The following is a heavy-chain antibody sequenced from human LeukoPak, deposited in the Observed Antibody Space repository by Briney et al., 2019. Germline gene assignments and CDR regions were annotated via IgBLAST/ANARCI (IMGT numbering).Heavy chain of an antibody. CDR1: GGSISSGGYS. D-gene: IGHD1-1*01. CDR2: IYHSGST. Sequence: KPSQTLSLTCAVSGGSISSGGYSWSWIRQPPGKGLEWIGYIYHSGSTYYNPSLKSRVTISVDRSKNQFSLKLSSVTAADTAVYYCARGVVELERHEYYFDYWGQGTLVTVSS. V-gene: IGHV4-30-2*01. J-gene: IGHJ4*02. CDR3: ARGVVELERHEYYFDY.